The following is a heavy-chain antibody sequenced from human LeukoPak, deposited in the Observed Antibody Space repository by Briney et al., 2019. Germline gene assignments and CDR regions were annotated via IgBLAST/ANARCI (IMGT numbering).Heavy chain of an antibody. J-gene: IGHJ5*02. CDR1: GGSISSSSYY. CDR3: VKVVGAPNWFDP. CDR2: IYYSGGT. D-gene: IGHD1-26*01. V-gene: IGHV4-39*07. Sequence: SETLSLTCTVSGGSISSSSYYWGWIRQPPGKGLEWIGSIYYSGGTYYNPSLKSRVTISIDTSKNQFSLKLSSVTATDTAVFYCVKVVGAPNWFDPWGQGTLVTVSS.